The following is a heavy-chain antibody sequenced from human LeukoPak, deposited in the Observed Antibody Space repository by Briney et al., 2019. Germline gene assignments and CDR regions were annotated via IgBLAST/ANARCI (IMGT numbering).Heavy chain of an antibody. V-gene: IGHV4-39*01. D-gene: IGHD5-18*01. CDR2: IYYSGSS. Sequence: SSETLSLTCTVSGGSISSSSYYWGWIRQPPGKGLEWIGSIYYSGSSYYNPSLKSRVTISVHTSKNQFSLKLSSVTAADTAVYYCARHVDTATDYFDYWGQGTLVTVSS. CDR3: ARHVDTATDYFDY. J-gene: IGHJ4*02. CDR1: GGSISSSSYY.